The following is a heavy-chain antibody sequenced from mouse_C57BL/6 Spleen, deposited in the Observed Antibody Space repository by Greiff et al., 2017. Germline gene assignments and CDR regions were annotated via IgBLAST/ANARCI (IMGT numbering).Heavy chain of an antibody. Sequence: QVQLKESGPGLVAPSQCLSITCTVSGFSFTSYGVAWVRQPPGKGLEWLGVIWGGGSTNYNSALMSRLSIIKDNSKSQVFLKMNSLQTDDTAMYYCAKHRDYYGSRGYAMDYWGQGTSVTVSS. CDR2: IWGGGST. CDR3: AKHRDYYGSRGYAMDY. CDR1: GFSFTSYG. V-gene: IGHV2-9*01. D-gene: IGHD1-1*01. J-gene: IGHJ4*01.